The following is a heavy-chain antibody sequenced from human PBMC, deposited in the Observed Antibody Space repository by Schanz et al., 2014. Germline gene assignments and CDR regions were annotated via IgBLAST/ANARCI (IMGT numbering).Heavy chain of an antibody. CDR3: ARENLNWEAFDI. J-gene: IGHJ3*02. V-gene: IGHV3-21*04. CDR1: GFSFDSYN. D-gene: IGHD7-27*01. Sequence: EVQLVESGGGLVKPGGSLRLSCTASGFSFDSYNMNWVRQSPGKGLEWVAFLSFDSRHIYYADSVKGRFTISRDNAKNSLYLEMTSLRGEDTAVYYCARENLNWEAFDIWGQGTVVTVSS. CDR2: LSFDSRHI.